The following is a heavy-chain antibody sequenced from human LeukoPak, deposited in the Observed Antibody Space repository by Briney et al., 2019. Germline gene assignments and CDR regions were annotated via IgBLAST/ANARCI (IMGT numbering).Heavy chain of an antibody. CDR1: GFTFDDYA. CDR2: ISGDGGST. D-gene: IGHD3-22*01. J-gene: IGHJ4*02. CDR3: AKDWGAYYNSSGFYSGDFDY. Sequence: GGSLRLSCAASGFTFDDYAMHWVRQAPGKGLEWVSLISGDGGSTYYADSVKGRFTISRDNSKNSLYLQMNSLRTEDTALYYCAKDWGAYYNSSGFYSGDFDYWGQGTLVTVSS. V-gene: IGHV3-43*02.